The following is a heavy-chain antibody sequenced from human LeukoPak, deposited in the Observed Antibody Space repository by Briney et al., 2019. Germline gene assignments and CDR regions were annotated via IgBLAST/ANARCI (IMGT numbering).Heavy chain of an antibody. CDR2: IKQDGSEK. Sequence: GGSLRLSCAASGFTFSSYWMSWVRQAPGKGLEWVANIKQDGSEKYYVDSVKGRFTISRDNAKNSLYLQMNSLRAEDTAAYYCARDSNYDFWSGYQYPSDYWGQGTLVTVSP. J-gene: IGHJ4*02. CDR3: ARDSNYDFWSGYQYPSDY. V-gene: IGHV3-7*01. D-gene: IGHD3-3*01. CDR1: GFTFSSYW.